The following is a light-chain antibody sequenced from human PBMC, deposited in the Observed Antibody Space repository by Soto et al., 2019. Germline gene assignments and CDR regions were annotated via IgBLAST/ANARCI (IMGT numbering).Light chain of an antibody. CDR2: GAS. Sequence: DIVMTKSPGTLSLSPGDTATLSCRASQSLGSDLVWYQQKPGQAPRLLIFGASARPTGIPARISGSGSGTEFTLTISSLRSEDFAVYFCQQYYNWPRTFGQGTKVDI. J-gene: IGKJ1*01. V-gene: IGKV3-15*01. CDR3: QQYYNWPRT. CDR1: QSLGSD.